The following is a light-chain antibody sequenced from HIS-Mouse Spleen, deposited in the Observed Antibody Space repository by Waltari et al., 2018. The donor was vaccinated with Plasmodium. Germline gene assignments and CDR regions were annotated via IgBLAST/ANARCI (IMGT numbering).Light chain of an antibody. CDR3: QQSYSTWT. V-gene: IGKV1-39*01. CDR1: QSISSY. J-gene: IGKJ1*01. Sequence: DIQMTQSPSSLSASVGDRVTITCRASQSISSYLNWYQQKPGKAPKVLIYAASSLQSGVPSRFSGSGSGTDFTLTISSLQPEYFATYYCQQSYSTWTFGQGTKVEIK. CDR2: AAS.